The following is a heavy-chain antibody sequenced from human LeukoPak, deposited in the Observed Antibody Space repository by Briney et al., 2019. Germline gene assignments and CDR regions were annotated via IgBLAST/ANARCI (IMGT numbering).Heavy chain of an antibody. CDR1: GFTFSDYY. D-gene: IGHD6-19*01. CDR3: TKDQKQYSSGWYNY. V-gene: IGHV3-11*01. CDR2: ISSSGSTI. J-gene: IGHJ4*02. Sequence: GGSLRLSCAASGFTFSDYYMSWIRQAPGKGLEWVSYISSSGSTIYYADSVKGRFTISRDNAKNSLYLQMNSLRAADTAIYYCTKDQKQYSSGWYNYWGQGTLVTVSS.